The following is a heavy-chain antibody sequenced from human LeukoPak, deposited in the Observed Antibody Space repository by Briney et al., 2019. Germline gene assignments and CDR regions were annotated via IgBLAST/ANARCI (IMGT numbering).Heavy chain of an antibody. D-gene: IGHD5-12*01. CDR2: IIPIFGTA. Sequence: SVKVSCKASGGTFSSYAISWVRQAPGQGLEWMGGIIPIFGTANYAQKFQGRVTITADESTSTAYMELSSLRSEDTAVYYCASGIVATITVYYYYMDVWGKGTTVTISS. CDR1: GGTFSSYA. V-gene: IGHV1-69*13. CDR3: ASGIVATITVYYYYMDV. J-gene: IGHJ6*03.